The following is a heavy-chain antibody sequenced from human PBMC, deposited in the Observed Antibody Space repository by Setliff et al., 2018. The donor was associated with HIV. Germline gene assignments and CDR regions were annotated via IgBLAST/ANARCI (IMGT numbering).Heavy chain of an antibody. J-gene: IGHJ1*01. D-gene: IGHD3-22*01. CDR2: ISSTSSYI. CDR3: ARRSSCGTGYSWWPHYDRLLQSTPAPFVGTGGPKSTNYF. CDR1: GFTLNGHT. V-gene: IGHV3-21*06. Sequence: GGSLRLSCAASGFTLNGHTMNWVRQAPGKGLEWVSSISSTSSYIHFADSVKGRFTISRDNAQNSLSLQMNILGLEDTAVYYCARRSSCGTGYSWWPHYDRLLQSTPAPFVGTGGPKSTNYF.